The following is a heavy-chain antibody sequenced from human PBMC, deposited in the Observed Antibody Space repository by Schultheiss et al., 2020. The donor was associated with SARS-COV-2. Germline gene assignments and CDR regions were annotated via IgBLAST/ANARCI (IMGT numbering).Heavy chain of an antibody. Sequence: SETLSLTCAVSGASITHSDYYWGWIRQPPGKGLEWIGSIYYSGSTYYNPSLKSRVTISVDTSKNQFSLKLSSVTAADTAVYYCARVQVAFDIWGQGTMVTVSS. CDR3: ARVQVAFDI. CDR1: GASITHSDYY. J-gene: IGHJ3*02. CDR2: IYYSGST. V-gene: IGHV4-39*01.